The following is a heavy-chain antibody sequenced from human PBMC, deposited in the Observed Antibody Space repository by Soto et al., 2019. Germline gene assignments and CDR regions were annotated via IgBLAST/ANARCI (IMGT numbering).Heavy chain of an antibody. D-gene: IGHD6-19*01. J-gene: IGHJ3*02. V-gene: IGHV3-13*01. Sequence: RLSCAASGFTFSSYDMHWVRQATGKGLEWVSAIGTAGDTYYPGSVKGRFTISRENAKNSLYLQMNSLRAGDTAVYYCARALSAVAAPPFDIWGQGTMVTVSS. CDR1: GFTFSSYD. CDR3: ARALSAVAAPPFDI. CDR2: IGTAGDT.